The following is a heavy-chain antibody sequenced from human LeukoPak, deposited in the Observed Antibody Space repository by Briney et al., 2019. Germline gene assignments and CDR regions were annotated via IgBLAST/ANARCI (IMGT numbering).Heavy chain of an antibody. Sequence: PGRSLRLSCAASGFTFSSYAMHWVRQAPGKGLEWVAVISYDGSNKYYADSVKGRFTISRDNSKNTLYLQMNSLRTEDTAVYYCARHPSKTEYGIAAAESYYYMDVWGKGTTVTISS. CDR1: GFTFSSYA. V-gene: IGHV3-30*04. CDR2: ISYDGSNK. J-gene: IGHJ6*03. CDR3: ARHPSKTEYGIAAAESYYYMDV. D-gene: IGHD6-13*01.